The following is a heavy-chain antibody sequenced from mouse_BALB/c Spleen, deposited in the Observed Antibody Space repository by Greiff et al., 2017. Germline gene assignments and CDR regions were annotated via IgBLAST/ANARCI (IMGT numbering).Heavy chain of an antibody. V-gene: IGHV5-6-5*01. CDR2: ISSGGST. D-gene: IGHD1-1*01. CDR3: ARERNYGSSYKDYAMDY. Sequence: DVHLVESGGGLVKPGGSLKLSCAASGFTFSSYAMSWVRQTPEKRLEWVASISSGGSTYYPDSVKGRFTISRDNARNILYLQMSSLRSEDTAMYYCARERNYGSSYKDYAMDYWGQGTSVTVSS. J-gene: IGHJ4*01. CDR1: GFTFSSYA.